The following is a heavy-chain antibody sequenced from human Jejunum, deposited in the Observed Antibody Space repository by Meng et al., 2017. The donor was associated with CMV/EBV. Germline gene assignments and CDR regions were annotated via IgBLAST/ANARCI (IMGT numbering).Heavy chain of an antibody. J-gene: IGHJ4*02. Sequence: KASGSPFLDYYLHWVRPVPGQGLEWMGWINPIMGDTYNPQSFQGRVTMTRDTSISTAYMELDRLTSDDTAIYFCARGAKGYGSGPLDYWGQGALVTVSS. CDR3: ARGAKGYGSGPLDY. V-gene: IGHV1-2*02. CDR1: GSPFLDYY. D-gene: IGHD3-10*01. CDR2: INPIMGDT.